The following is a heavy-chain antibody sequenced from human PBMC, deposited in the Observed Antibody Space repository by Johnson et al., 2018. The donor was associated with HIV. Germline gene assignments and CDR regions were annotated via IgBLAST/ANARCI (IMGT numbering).Heavy chain of an antibody. J-gene: IGHJ3*02. D-gene: IGHD3-10*01. Sequence: QVLLVESGGGVVQPGRSLRLSCAASGFTFSSYGMHWVRQAPGKGLEWVAFIRYDGSNKYYADSVKGRFTISRDNSKNTLYLQMNSLRAEDTAVYYCAKDSSVLLCFDIWGQGTMVTVSS. CDR1: GFTFSSYG. CDR3: AKDSSVLLCFDI. CDR2: IRYDGSNK. V-gene: IGHV3-30*02.